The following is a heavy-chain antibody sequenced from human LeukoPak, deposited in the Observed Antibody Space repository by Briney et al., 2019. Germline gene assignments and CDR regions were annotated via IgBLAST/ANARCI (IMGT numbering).Heavy chain of an antibody. V-gene: IGHV1-24*01. J-gene: IGHJ4*02. D-gene: IGHD3-22*01. Sequence: ASVTVSCKVSGYTLTELSMHWVRQAPGKGLEWMGGFDPEDGETIYAQKFQGRVTMTEDTSTDAAYMELSSLRSEDTAVYYCATDRHYYDSSGYSFDYWGQGTLVTVSS. CDR1: GYTLTELS. CDR3: ATDRHYYDSSGYSFDY. CDR2: FDPEDGET.